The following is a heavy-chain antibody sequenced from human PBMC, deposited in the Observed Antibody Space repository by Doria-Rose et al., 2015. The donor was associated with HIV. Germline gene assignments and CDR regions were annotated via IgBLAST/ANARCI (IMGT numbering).Heavy chain of an antibody. CDR2: IFSDDER. J-gene: IGHJ4*02. V-gene: IGHV2-26*01. CDR3: ARIKSSRWYHKYYFDF. Sequence: TLKESGPVLVKPTETLTLTCTVSGVSLSSPGMGVSWIRQPPGKALEWLANIFSDDERSYKTSLKSRLTISRGTSKSQVVLTMTDMDPVDTATYYCARIKSSRWYHKYYFDFWGQGTLIIISA. CDR1: GVSLSSPGMG. D-gene: IGHD6-13*01.